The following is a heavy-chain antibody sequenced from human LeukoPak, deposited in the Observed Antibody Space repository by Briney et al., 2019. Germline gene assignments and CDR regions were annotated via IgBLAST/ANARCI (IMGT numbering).Heavy chain of an antibody. CDR2: IYHSGST. J-gene: IGHJ4*02. CDR1: GGSISSSNW. V-gene: IGHV4-4*02. D-gene: IGHD3-22*01. CDR3: ARFVSDSSGYYYFDY. Sequence: SETLSLTCAVPGGSISSSNWWSWVRQPPGKGLEWIGEIYHSGSTNYNPSLKSRVTISVDKSKNQFSLKLSSVTAADTAVYYCARFVSDSSGYYYFDYWGQGTLVTVSS.